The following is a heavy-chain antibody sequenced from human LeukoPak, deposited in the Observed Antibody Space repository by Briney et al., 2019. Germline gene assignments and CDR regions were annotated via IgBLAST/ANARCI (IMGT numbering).Heavy chain of an antibody. CDR2: INPSVGST. CDR1: GYTFTTYY. V-gene: IGHV1-46*01. D-gene: IGHD2-2*01. CDR3: ARGYCSSNSCYGADAFDI. J-gene: IGHJ3*02. Sequence: ASVNVYCKASGYTFTTYYMHWVRQAPGQGLDWMGLINPSVGSTSYAQKFQGRVTMTRDTSTSTVYMELSSLRSEDTAVYYCARGYCSSNSCYGADAFDIWGQGTMVTVSS.